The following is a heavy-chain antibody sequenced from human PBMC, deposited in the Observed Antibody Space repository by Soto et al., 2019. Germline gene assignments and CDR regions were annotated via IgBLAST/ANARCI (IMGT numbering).Heavy chain of an antibody. V-gene: IGHV1-8*01. CDR2: MNPNSGNT. D-gene: IGHD6-19*01. Sequence: QVQLVQSGAEVKKPGASVKVSCKASGYTFTSYDVNWVRQATGQGLEWKGWMNPNSGNTGYAQKLQGRVTMTKNTSISTAYMELSSLRSEDTAVYYCARVLPWQVAPPYYFCGMDVWGQGTTVTVSS. CDR3: ARVLPWQVAPPYYFCGMDV. J-gene: IGHJ6*02. CDR1: GYTFTSYD.